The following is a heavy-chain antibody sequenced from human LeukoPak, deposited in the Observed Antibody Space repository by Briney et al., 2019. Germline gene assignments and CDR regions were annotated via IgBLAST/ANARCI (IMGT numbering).Heavy chain of an antibody. J-gene: IGHJ4*02. CDR1: GYTFTSYY. Sequence: ASVTVSCKASGYTFTSYYMHWVRQAPGQGLEWMGLINPSGGSTSYAQKFQGRVTITRDTSTSTVYMELSSLRSEDTAVYYCARGWDIVATIPIPFYYWGQGTLVTVSS. CDR2: INPSGGST. V-gene: IGHV1-46*01. D-gene: IGHD5-12*01. CDR3: ARGWDIVATIPIPFYY.